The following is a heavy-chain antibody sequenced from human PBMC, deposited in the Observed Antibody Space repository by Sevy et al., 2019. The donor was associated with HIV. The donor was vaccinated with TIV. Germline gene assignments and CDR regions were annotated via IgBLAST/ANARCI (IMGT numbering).Heavy chain of an antibody. Sequence: SETLSLTCTVSGGSISSSSYYWGWIRQPPGKGLEWIGSIYYSGSTYYNPSLKSRVTISVDTSKNQFSLKLSSVTAADTAVYYCARQGTKLELPHYYYYYGMDVWGKGTTVTVSS. CDR3: ARQGTKLELPHYYYYYGMDV. CDR1: GGSISSSSYY. CDR2: IYYSGST. V-gene: IGHV4-39*01. D-gene: IGHD1-7*01. J-gene: IGHJ6*04.